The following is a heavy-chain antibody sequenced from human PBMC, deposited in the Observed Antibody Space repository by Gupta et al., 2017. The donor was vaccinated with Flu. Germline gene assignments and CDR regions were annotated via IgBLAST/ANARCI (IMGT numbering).Heavy chain of an antibody. CDR1: VGSISSGGYF. Sequence: QVQLQESAPGLVKPSQPLSLTCTVSVGSISSGGYFWNWIRHHPGKALEWIGYIKTGGTTYYNQYLESRGTMSADTSKTQFSLKLFAVTAADTADYDCARGRGSDYGDFFDYWGQGARVTVSS. V-gene: IGHV4-31*03. D-gene: IGHD4-17*01. CDR2: IKTGGTT. CDR3: ARGRGSDYGDFFDY. J-gene: IGHJ4*02.